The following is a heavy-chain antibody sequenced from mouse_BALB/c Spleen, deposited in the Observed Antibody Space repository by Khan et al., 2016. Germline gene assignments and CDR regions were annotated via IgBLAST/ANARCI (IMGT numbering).Heavy chain of an antibody. CDR3: ARSGPAWCFDV. J-gene: IGHJ1*01. CDR2: IWGGGST. V-gene: IGHV2-2*02. CDR1: GFSLTTYG. Sequence: QVQLKQSGPGLVQPSQSLSLTCTVSGFSLTTYGVHWVRQSPGKGLEWLGVIWGGGSTDYNAAFMSRLSIRKDDSKSQVFFKMNSLQGNDTAIFYCARSGPAWCFDVWGEGTTVTVSS.